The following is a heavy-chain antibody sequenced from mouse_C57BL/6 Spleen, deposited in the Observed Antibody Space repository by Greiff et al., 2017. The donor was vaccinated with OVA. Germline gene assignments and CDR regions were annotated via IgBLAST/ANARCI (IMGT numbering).Heavy chain of an antibody. CDR3: ALYYGSSYWYFDV. Sequence: QVQLQQPGAELVMPGASVKLSCKASGYTFTSYWMHWVKQRPGQGLEWIGEIDPSDSYTNYNQKFKGKSTLTVDKSSSTAYMQLSSLTSEDSAVYYGALYYGSSYWYFDVWGTGTTVTVSS. D-gene: IGHD1-1*01. CDR1: GYTFTSYW. J-gene: IGHJ1*03. V-gene: IGHV1-69*01. CDR2: IDPSDSYT.